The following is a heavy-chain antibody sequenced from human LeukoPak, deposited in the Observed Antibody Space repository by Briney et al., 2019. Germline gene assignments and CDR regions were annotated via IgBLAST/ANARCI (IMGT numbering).Heavy chain of an antibody. V-gene: IGHV3-7*03. CDR1: GFTFTRYC. CDR2: INHKGNVN. J-gene: IGHJ6*02. D-gene: IGHD3-16*01. CDR3: ARGGGLDV. Sequence: GGSLSLSCAPSGFTFTRYCMNWARQAPGKGLEWVASINHKGNVNYYVDSVKGRFTISRDNGKNSLYLQMSNLRAEDTAVYFCARGGGLDVWGQGATVTVSS.